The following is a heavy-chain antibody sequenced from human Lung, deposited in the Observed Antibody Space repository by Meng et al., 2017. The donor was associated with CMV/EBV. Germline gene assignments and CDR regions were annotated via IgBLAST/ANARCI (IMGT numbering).Heavy chain of an antibody. CDR3: ARPRYDTSHYPVYYYYGRAV. CDR2: IWYDGGNK. Sequence: GGSLRLXCVASGFTLVRYHMHWVRQAPGKGLEWVAFIWYDGGNKFYADSVKGRFTISRDNSKNTLYLQMNNVGADDAAIYFCARPRYDTSHYPVYYYYGRAVWGLRTXVNGAS. CDR1: GFTLVRYH. D-gene: IGHD3-22*01. J-gene: IGHJ6*02. V-gene: IGHV3-33*01.